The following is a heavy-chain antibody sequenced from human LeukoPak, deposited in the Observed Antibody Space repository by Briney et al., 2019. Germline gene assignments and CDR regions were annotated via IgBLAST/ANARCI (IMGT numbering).Heavy chain of an antibody. V-gene: IGHV4-30-4*01. CDR3: GRAWHGSGSSPDY. CDR2: IYYSGST. J-gene: IGHJ4*02. CDR1: GGSISSGDYY. Sequence: PSETLSLTCTVSGGSISSGDYYWSWIRQPPGKGLEWIGYIYYSGSTYYNPSLKSRVTISVDTSKNQFSLNLTSVTAADTAVYYCGRAWHGSGSSPDYWGQGTLVTVSS. D-gene: IGHD3-10*01.